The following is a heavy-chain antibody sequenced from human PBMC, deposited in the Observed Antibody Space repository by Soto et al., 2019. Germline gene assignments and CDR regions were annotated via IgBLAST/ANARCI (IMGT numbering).Heavy chain of an antibody. CDR2: IYHTGTT. CDR1: GGSINSGGYS. V-gene: IGHV4-30-2*01. CDR3: AREGNLARWIQPLDS. D-gene: IGHD2-2*03. J-gene: IGHJ4*02. Sequence: SETLSLTCTVSGGSINSGGYSWTWIRQPPGKGLEWIGFIYHTGTTYYNPSLKSRVTISVDTSKNQFSLKLSSVTAADTAVYFCAREGNLARWIQPLDSRGRGTLVPVSS.